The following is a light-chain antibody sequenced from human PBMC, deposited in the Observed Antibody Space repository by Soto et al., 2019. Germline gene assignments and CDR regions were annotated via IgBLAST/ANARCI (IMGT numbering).Light chain of an antibody. CDR2: ENN. J-gene: IGLJ3*02. CDR3: ATRDSSLSAGV. CDR1: SSNIGNNY. Sequence: QSVLTQPPSVSATPGQKVTISCSGSSSNIGNNYVSCYQQLPGTAPKLLIYENNKRASGIPGRFSGSKSGTSATLGVSGLQTGDEGDYYCATRDSSLSAGVFGGGTKLTVL. V-gene: IGLV1-51*02.